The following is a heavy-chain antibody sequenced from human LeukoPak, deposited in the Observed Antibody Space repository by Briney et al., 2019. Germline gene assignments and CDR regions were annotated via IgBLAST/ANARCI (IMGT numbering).Heavy chain of an antibody. V-gene: IGHV1-2*02. J-gene: IGHJ4*02. CDR3: ARAVRVGARDQFDY. CDR2: INPNSGGT. CDR1: GYTFTGYY. D-gene: IGHD1-26*01. Sequence: ASVKVSCKASGYTFTGYYTHWVRQAPGQGLEWMGWINPNSGGTNYAQKFQGRVTMTRDTSISTAYMELSRLRSDDTAVYYCARAVRVGARDQFDYWGQGTLVTVSS.